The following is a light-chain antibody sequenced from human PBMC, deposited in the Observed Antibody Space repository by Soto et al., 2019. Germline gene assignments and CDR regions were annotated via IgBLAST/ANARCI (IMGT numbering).Light chain of an antibody. Sequence: QSALTQPPSASGSPGQSVTISCTGTSSDVGGYNYVSWYQQHPGKVPKLMDYEVNKRPLGVPDRYSGSKSGNTASLTVSGLQADNEADYFNTSYAGGNNVFRTGTKLTVL. V-gene: IGLV2-8*01. CDR1: SSDVGGYNY. CDR2: EVN. CDR3: TSYAGGNNV. J-gene: IGLJ1*01.